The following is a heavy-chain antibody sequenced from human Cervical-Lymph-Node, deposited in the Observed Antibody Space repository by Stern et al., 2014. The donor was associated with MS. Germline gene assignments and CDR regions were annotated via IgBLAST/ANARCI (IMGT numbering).Heavy chain of an antibody. CDR3: ALRRSYYVY. Sequence: QVQLVQSGSEVKKPGSSVKGSCKPSGDTFSSYALSWVRQAPGQGLEWVGGLIPFFGATRYGQKFQVRVTITPEESTGTAFMELSNLTSDDTAVYYCALRRSYYVYWGQGTLITVSS. J-gene: IGHJ4*02. V-gene: IGHV1-69*01. D-gene: IGHD4-11*01. CDR1: GDTFSSYA. CDR2: LIPFFGAT.